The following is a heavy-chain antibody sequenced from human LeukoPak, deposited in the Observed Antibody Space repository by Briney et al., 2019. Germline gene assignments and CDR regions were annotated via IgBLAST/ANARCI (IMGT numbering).Heavy chain of an antibody. Sequence: SETLSLTCTVSGGSIGSSSYYWGWIRQPPGKGLEWIGSIYYSGSTYYNPSLKSRVTISVDTSKNQFSLKLSSVTAADTAVYYCARHGVKQWLPYYYYGMDVWGQGTTVTVSS. V-gene: IGHV4-39*01. CDR3: ARHGVKQWLPYYYYGMDV. D-gene: IGHD6-19*01. J-gene: IGHJ6*02. CDR1: GGSIGSSSYY. CDR2: IYYSGST.